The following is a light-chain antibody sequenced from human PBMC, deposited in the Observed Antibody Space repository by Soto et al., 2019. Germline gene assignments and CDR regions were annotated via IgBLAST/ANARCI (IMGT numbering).Light chain of an antibody. Sequence: QPVLTQPPSASGTPGQRVTISCSGSSSNIGSNYVYWYQQLPGTAPKLLIYRNNQRPSGVPDRFSGSKSGTSASLAISGLRSEDEADYYCAAWDDSLWVFGGGTKVTVL. CDR1: SSNIGSNY. J-gene: IGLJ3*02. V-gene: IGLV1-47*01. CDR3: AAWDDSLWV. CDR2: RNN.